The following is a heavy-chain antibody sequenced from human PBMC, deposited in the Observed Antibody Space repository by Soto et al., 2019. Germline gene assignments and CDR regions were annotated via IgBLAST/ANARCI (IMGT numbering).Heavy chain of an antibody. V-gene: IGHV3-33*01. J-gene: IGHJ4*02. D-gene: IGHD3-10*01. CDR3: AGGDDSGRAE. Sequence: QVQLVESGGGVVQPGRSLRLSCAASGFIFSNYGMHWVRQAPGKGLEWVAVIWYDGSNKYYADSVKGRFTISRDNSKNTLYLQMNSLRAEDTAVYYCAGGDDSGRAEWGQGTLVTVSS. CDR2: IWYDGSNK. CDR1: GFIFSNYG.